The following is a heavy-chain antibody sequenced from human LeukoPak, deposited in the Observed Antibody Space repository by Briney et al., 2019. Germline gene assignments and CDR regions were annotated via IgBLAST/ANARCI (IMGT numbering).Heavy chain of an antibody. V-gene: IGHV3-23*01. D-gene: IGHD6-19*01. Sequence: PGGSLRLSCAASGFTFSSYAMGWVRQAPGKGLEWVSAISGSGGSTYYADSVEGRFTISRDNSKNTLYLQMNSLRAEDTAVYYCAKDRQWLAYYFDYWGQGTLVTVSS. J-gene: IGHJ4*02. CDR1: GFTFSSYA. CDR2: ISGSGGST. CDR3: AKDRQWLAYYFDY.